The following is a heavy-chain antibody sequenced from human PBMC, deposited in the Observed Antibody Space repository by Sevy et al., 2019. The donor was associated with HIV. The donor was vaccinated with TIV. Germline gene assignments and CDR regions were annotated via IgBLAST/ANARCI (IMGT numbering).Heavy chain of an antibody. CDR3: ARERSCGGDCYYFDH. J-gene: IGHJ4*02. CDR2: INWNGVGT. CDR1: GLNFDDYG. D-gene: IGHD2-21*02. V-gene: IGHV3-20*04. Sequence: GGSLRLSCAASGLNFDDYGMSWVRQAPGKGLEWVSAINWNGVGTSYADSVKGRFTISRDNAKNSLYVQMNSLRAEDTALYYCARERSCGGDCYYFDHWGQGTLLTVSS.